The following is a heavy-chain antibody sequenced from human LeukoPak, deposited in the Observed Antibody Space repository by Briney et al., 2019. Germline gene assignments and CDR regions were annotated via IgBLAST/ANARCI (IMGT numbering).Heavy chain of an antibody. CDR1: GGSISTYY. Sequence: SETLSLTCTVSGGSISTYYWSWIRQPPGKGLEWIGYIYYSGSTNYNPSLKSRVTISMDTSKNQFSLKLSSVTAADTAVYYCARHSSLWFGELLPYFDYWGQGTLVTVSS. D-gene: IGHD3-10*01. CDR2: IYYSGST. J-gene: IGHJ4*02. V-gene: IGHV4-59*08. CDR3: ARHSSLWFGELLPYFDY.